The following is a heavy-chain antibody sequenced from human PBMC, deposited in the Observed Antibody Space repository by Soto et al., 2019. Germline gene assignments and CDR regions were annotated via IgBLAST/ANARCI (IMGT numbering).Heavy chain of an antibody. CDR1: GGTFSRHA. J-gene: IGHJ5*02. V-gene: IGHV1-69*01. CDR2: IIPMFGTT. CDR3: ARAAIHGSSWYFWFDP. Sequence: QVQLVQSGSEVKMPGSSVKVSCKTSGGTFSRHAINWLRQAPGQGLEWMGGIIPMFGTTTYAQKFKGRVTISADESMSTGYMELSSLRSEDAAVYYCARAAIHGSSWYFWFDPWGQGTRVTVSS. D-gene: IGHD6-13*01.